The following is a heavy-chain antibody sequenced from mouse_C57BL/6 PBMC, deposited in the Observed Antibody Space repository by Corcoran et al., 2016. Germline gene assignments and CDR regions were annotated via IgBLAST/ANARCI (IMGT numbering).Heavy chain of an antibody. CDR3: ARETYDYDPDY. CDR1: GYTFTDYY. CDR2: INPNNGGT. J-gene: IGHJ2*01. D-gene: IGHD2-4*01. Sequence: EVQLQQSGPELVKPGASVKISCKASGYTFTDYYMNWVKQSHGKSLEWIGDINPNNGGTSYNQKFKGKATLTVDKSSSTAYMELRSLTSEDSAVYYCARETYDYDPDYWGQGTTLTVSS. V-gene: IGHV1-26*01.